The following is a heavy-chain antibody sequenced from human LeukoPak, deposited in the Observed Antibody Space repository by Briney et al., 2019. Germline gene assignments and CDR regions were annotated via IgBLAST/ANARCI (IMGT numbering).Heavy chain of an antibody. V-gene: IGHV3-23*01. CDR3: ATYRQVLLPFES. CDR2: IFPSGGEI. CDR1: GFTFSTFA. Sequence: GGSLRLSCAASGFTFSTFAMIWVRQSPGKGPEWVSSIFPSGGEIHYADSVRGRFTISRDNSKSTLSLQMNSLRVEDTAIYYCATYRQVLLPFESWGQGTLVTVSS. J-gene: IGHJ4*02. D-gene: IGHD2-8*02.